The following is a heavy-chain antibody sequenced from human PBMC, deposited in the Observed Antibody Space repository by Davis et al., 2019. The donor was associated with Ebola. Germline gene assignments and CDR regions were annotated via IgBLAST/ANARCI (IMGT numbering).Heavy chain of an antibody. V-gene: IGHV4-34*01. CDR1: GGSFSGYY. Sequence: PSETLSLTCAVYGGSFSGYYWSWVRQPPGKGLEWIGEINHSGSTNYNPSLKSRVTISVDTSKIQFSLKLSSVTAADTAVYYCARTYGDYSNYYYYGMDVWGQGTTVTVSS. CDR3: ARTYGDYSNYYYYGMDV. D-gene: IGHD4-17*01. CDR2: INHSGST. J-gene: IGHJ6*02.